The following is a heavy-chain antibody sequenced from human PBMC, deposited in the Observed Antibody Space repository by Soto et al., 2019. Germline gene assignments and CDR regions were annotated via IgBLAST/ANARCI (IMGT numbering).Heavy chain of an antibody. V-gene: IGHV3-23*01. J-gene: IGHJ4*02. Sequence: EVQLLQSGGGLVQPGGSLTLSCGVSGFPFAPSTMSWVRQAPGKGLEWVSTISVSVGSTYSADSVQGRFTVSSDISDNTRFLRMTSLTADDTAVYFCAKRDVPHSTSNAYFYDHWGRGVLVTVSS. D-gene: IGHD2-21*02. CDR1: GFPFAPST. CDR2: ISVSVGST. CDR3: AKRDVPHSTSNAYFYDH.